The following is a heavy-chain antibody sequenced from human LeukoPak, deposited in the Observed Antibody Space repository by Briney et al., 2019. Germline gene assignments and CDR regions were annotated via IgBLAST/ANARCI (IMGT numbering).Heavy chain of an antibody. CDR1: GVSFNDYY. CDR3: TRMTTGHDY. J-gene: IGHJ4*02. Sequence: SETLSLTCAVSGVSFNDYYWSWVRQTPGKGLEWIGEINHSGYTNDSPSLKSRVTLSIDTSRKQFSLNLRSVTVADTGIYYCTRMTTGHDYWGQGTLDTVSS. CDR2: INHSGYT. V-gene: IGHV4-34*01. D-gene: IGHD4-17*01.